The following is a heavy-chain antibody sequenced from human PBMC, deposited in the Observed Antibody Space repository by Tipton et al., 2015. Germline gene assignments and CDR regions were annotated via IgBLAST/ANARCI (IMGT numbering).Heavy chain of an antibody. CDR1: GGSIRSSLHY. Sequence: LKLSCTVSGGSIRSSLHYWSWIRQPPGKGLEWIGNIYYSGSTKYNPSLKSRVTISVDTSKNQFSLKLSSVTAADTAVYYCARLRETYGSDSDNWFDPWGQGTLVTVSS. D-gene: IGHD3-10*01. V-gene: IGHV4-61*01. J-gene: IGHJ5*02. CDR2: IYYSGST. CDR3: ARLRETYGSDSDNWFDP.